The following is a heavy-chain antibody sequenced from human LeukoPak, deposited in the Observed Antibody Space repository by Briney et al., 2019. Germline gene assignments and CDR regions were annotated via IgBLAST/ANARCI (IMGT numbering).Heavy chain of an antibody. CDR2: INTDGSSP. J-gene: IGHJ4*02. D-gene: IGHD6-13*01. CDR1: GFTFSSYW. CDR3: ARGRVTSSWYYFDY. Sequence: SGGSLRLSCAASGFTFSSYWMHWVRQAPGKGLVWVSRINTDGSSPTYVDSVKGRFTISRDNAKNTLYLQINSLRAEDTAVYYCARGRVTSSWYYFDYWGQGALVTVSS. V-gene: IGHV3-74*01.